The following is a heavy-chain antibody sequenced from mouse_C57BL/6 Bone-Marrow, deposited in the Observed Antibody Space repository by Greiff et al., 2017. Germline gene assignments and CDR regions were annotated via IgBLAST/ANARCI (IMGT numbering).Heavy chain of an antibody. V-gene: IGHV5-4*03. CDR2: ISDGGSYT. Sequence: EVKLMESGGGLVKPGGSLKLSCAASGFTFSSYAMSWVRQTPEKRLEWVATISDGGSYTYYPDNVKGRFTISRDNAKNNLYLQMSHLKSEDTAMDYCARGLWLLGYWYFDVWGTGTTVTVSS. D-gene: IGHD2-2*01. J-gene: IGHJ1*03. CDR1: GFTFSSYA. CDR3: ARGLWLLGYWYFDV.